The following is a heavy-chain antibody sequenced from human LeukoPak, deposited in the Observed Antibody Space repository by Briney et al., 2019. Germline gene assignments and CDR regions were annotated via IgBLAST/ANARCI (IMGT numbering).Heavy chain of an antibody. Sequence: GGSLRLSCAASGFTFSSYGMHWVRQAPGKGLEWVAFIRYDGSNKYYADSVKGRFTISRDNSKNTLYLQMNSLRAEDTAVYYCAKGLTGTKVTFDYWGQGTLVTVSS. CDR3: AKGLTGTKVTFDY. V-gene: IGHV3-30*02. CDR1: GFTFSSYG. D-gene: IGHD1-7*01. CDR2: IRYDGSNK. J-gene: IGHJ4*02.